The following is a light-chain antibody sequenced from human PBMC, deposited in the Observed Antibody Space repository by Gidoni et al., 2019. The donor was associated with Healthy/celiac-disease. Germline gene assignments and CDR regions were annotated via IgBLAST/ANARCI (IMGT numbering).Light chain of an antibody. CDR3: QQYNNWPPWT. CDR1: QSVSSN. Sequence: EIVITQSPATLSVSPGERATLSCRASQSVSSNLAWYQQKPCQAPRLLIYGASTRATGIPARFSGSGSGTEFTLTISSLQSEDFTVYYCQQYNNWPPWTFGQGTKVEIK. CDR2: GAS. V-gene: IGKV3-15*01. J-gene: IGKJ1*01.